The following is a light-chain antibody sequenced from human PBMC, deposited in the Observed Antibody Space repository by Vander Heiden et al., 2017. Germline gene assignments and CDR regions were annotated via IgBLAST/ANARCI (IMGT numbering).Light chain of an antibody. J-gene: IGLJ1*01. V-gene: IGLV2-14*01. CDR3: SSYTSSSTRV. CDR2: EVS. CDR1: SSELGGYNY. Sequence: QSALPQPASASGSPGQSITISCTGTSSELGGYNYVPWYQQHPGKAPKLMVYEVSNRPSGVSNRFSGSKSGNTASLTISGLQAEDEADYYCSSYTSSSTRVFGTGTKVTVL.